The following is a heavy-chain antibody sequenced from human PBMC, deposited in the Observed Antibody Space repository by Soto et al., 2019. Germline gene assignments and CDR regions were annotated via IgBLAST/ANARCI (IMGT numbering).Heavy chain of an antibody. Sequence: PGGSLRLSCAASGFTFSSYAMSWVRQAPGKGLEWVSAISGSGGSTYYADSVKGRFTISRDNSKNTLYLQMNSLRAEDTAVYYCAKGAPSLLLWFGELDYWGQGTLVTVSS. CDR3: AKGAPSLLLWFGELDY. V-gene: IGHV3-23*01. CDR1: GFTFSSYA. J-gene: IGHJ4*02. D-gene: IGHD3-10*01. CDR2: ISGSGGST.